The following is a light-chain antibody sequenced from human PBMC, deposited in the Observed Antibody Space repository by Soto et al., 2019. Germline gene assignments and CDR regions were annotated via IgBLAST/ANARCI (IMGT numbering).Light chain of an antibody. CDR1: TSNILRNY. Sequence: QSVLTQPPSASGNPGQRLTISCSGSTSNILRNYVYWYRQFPGTAPRLLISMNDQRPSGVPDRFSGSKSGTSASLAISGLQAEDEADYYCSSYTSSSTPLVFGTGTKLTVL. J-gene: IGLJ1*01. CDR3: SSYTSSSTPLV. V-gene: IGLV1-47*01. CDR2: MND.